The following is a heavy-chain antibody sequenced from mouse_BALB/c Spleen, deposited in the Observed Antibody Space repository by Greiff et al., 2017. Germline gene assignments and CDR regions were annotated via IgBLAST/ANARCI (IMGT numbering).Heavy chain of an antibody. J-gene: IGHJ3*01. D-gene: IGHD1-1*01. CDR3: ARPGTRSSWFAY. CDR1: GYSFTSYW. V-gene: IGHV1-87*01. CDR2: IYPGNSDT. Sequence: VQLQQSGTVLARPGASVKMSCKASGYSFTSYWMHWVKQRPGQGLEWIGAIYPGNSDTSYNQKFKDKATLTADKSSSTAYMQLSSLTSEDSAVYYCARPGTRSSWFAYWGQGTLVTVSA.